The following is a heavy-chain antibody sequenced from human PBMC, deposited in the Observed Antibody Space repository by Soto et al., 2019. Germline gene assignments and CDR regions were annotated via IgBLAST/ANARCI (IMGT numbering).Heavy chain of an antibody. D-gene: IGHD6-6*01. Sequence: SETLSLTCTVSGGSISSYYWSWIRQPPGKGLEWIGYIYYSGSTNYNPSLKSRVTISVDTSKNQFSLKLSSVTAADTAVYYCARRKQLAHYYYYYMDVWGKGTTVTVSS. CDR2: IYYSGST. V-gene: IGHV4-59*08. CDR3: ARRKQLAHYYYYYMDV. J-gene: IGHJ6*03. CDR1: GGSISSYY.